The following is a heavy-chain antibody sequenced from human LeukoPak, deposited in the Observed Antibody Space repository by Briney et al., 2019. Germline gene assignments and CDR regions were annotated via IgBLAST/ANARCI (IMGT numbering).Heavy chain of an antibody. CDR3: ERDPSDYEWQRGWYRDF. CDR2: INTRADET. D-gene: IGHD6-19*01. V-gene: IGHV3-23*01. J-gene: IGHJ4*01. Sequence: GGSLTLSCAASGFSFSNYGMSWFRQAPGKRLEWVSTINTRADETHYADSVRGRFTIFRDNSKSTLALHMSNLRVEDTAVYYCERDPSDYEWQRGWYRDFWGRGSQVTVSS. CDR1: GFSFSNYG.